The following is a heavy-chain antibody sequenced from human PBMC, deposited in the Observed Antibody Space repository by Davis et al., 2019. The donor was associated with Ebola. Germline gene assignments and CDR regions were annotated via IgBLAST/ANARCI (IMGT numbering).Heavy chain of an antibody. CDR3: TRGNLGGEY. D-gene: IGHD4-23*01. CDR1: GLTFSSHS. V-gene: IGHV3-48*02. Sequence: PSETLSLTCAAYGLTFSSHSMNWARQAPGKGPEWLSYITTSSNTIYYADSVKGRFTISRDNANNLLYLQMNSLRDDDTALYYCTRGNLGGEYWGQGTLVTVSS. J-gene: IGHJ4*02. CDR2: ITTSSNTI.